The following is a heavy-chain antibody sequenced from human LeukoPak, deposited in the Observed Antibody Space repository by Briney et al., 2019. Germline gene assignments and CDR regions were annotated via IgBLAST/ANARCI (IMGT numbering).Heavy chain of an antibody. V-gene: IGHV3-30*02. J-gene: IGHJ4*02. CDR2: IRYDGSNK. CDR3: ARARNQRSPFDY. D-gene: IGHD1-14*01. Sequence: QSGGSLRLSCAASGFTFSSYGMHWVRQAPGKGLEWVAFIRYDGSNKYYADSVKGRFTISRDNAKNSLYLQVNSLRAEDTAVYYCARARNQRSPFDYWGQGTLVTVSS. CDR1: GFTFSSYG.